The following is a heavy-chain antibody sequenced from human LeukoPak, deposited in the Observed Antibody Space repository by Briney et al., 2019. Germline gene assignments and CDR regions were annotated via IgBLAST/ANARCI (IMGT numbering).Heavy chain of an antibody. CDR3: ARDNGDPPLDS. D-gene: IGHD4-17*01. CDR2: IYYSGST. V-gene: IGHV4-59*12. Sequence: ASETLSLTCTVSGGSIDSYYWSWIRQPPGKRLEWIGYIYYSGSTKYNPSLKSRVTMSVDTSKNQFSLKLNSVTAADTAVYYCARDNGDPPLDSWGQGTLVTVSS. CDR1: GGSIDSYY. J-gene: IGHJ4*02.